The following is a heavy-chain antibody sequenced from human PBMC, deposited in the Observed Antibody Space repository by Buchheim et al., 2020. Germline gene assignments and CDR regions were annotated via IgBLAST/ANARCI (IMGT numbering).Heavy chain of an antibody. Sequence: VQLLESGGGLVKPGGSLRLSCAASGFTFSSYAMHWVRQAPGKGLEWVAVISYDGSNKYYADSVKGRFTISRDNSKNTLYLQMNSLRAEDTAVYYCARSGRELIMDDYWGQGTL. V-gene: IGHV3-30-3*01. CDR1: GFTFSSYA. D-gene: IGHD1-26*01. J-gene: IGHJ4*02. CDR2: ISYDGSNK. CDR3: ARSGRELIMDDY.